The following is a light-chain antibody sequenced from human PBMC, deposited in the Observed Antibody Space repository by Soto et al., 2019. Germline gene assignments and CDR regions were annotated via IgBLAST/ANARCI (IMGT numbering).Light chain of an antibody. V-gene: IGKV1-39*01. Sequence: DIQMTQSPSSLSASVGDRVTITCRASQSISNYLNWYQQKPGRAPKLLIYTASSLQSGVPSRFSGSGSGTDFTLTISSLQPEDFASYYCQQSYSNPPTFGQGT. CDR2: TAS. CDR3: QQSYSNPPT. CDR1: QSISNY. J-gene: IGKJ1*01.